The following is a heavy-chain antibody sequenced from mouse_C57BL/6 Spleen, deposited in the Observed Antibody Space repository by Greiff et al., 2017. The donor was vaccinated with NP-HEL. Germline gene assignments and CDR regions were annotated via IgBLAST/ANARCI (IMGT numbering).Heavy chain of an antibody. CDR2: IDPSDSYT. D-gene: IGHD1-1*01. V-gene: IGHV1-59*01. Sequence: VQLQQPGAELVRPGTSVKLSCKASGYTFTSYWMHWVKQRPGQGLEWIGVIDPSDSYTNYNQKFKGKATLTVDTSSSTAYMQLSSLTSEDSAVYYCARVVSYAMDYWGQGTSVTVSS. CDR3: ARVVSYAMDY. J-gene: IGHJ4*01. CDR1: GYTFTSYW.